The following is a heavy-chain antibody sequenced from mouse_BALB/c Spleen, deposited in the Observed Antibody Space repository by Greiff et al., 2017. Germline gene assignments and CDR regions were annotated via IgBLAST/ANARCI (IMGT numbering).Heavy chain of an antibody. CDR3: ARTGRRYDYAMDY. V-gene: IGHV5-6-3*01. CDR2: INSNGGST. J-gene: IGHJ4*01. Sequence: EVKLMESGGGLVQPGGSLKLSCAASGFTFSSYGMSWVRQTPDKRLELVATINSNGGSTYYPDSVKGRFTISRDNAKNTLYLQMSSLKSEDTAMYYCARTGRRYDYAMDYWGQGTSVTVSS. CDR1: GFTFSSYG. D-gene: IGHD2-14*01.